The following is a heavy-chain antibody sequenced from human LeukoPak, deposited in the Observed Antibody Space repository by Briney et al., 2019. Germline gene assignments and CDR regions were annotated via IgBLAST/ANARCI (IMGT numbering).Heavy chain of an antibody. CDR2: ICTSGSNM. J-gene: IGHJ4*01. CDR3: ARDGTSTSSWDTSYDY. V-gene: IGHV3-48*03. D-gene: IGHD6-13*01. CDR1: GFTFSSYQ. Sequence: GGSLRLSCVASGFTFSSYQMDCVRQAPGKGLEWGSVICTSGSNMYYADSVKARFPVSRDNAQNILYLEMDSLGAEDTALYYCARDGTSTSSWDTSYDYSGHGTLVTVSS.